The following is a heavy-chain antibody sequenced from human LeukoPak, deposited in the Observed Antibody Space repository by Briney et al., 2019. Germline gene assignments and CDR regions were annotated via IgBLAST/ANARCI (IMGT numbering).Heavy chain of an antibody. V-gene: IGHV1-46*01. D-gene: IGHD6-6*01. CDR3: ARSIVAFDAFDI. CDR2: INPSSGST. J-gene: IGHJ3*02. Sequence: GASVKVSCKASGYTFTSYYIHWVRQAPGQGLEWMGIINPSSGSTSYAQKFQGRVTMTRDTSTSTVYMELSSLRSEDTAVYYCARSIVAFDAFDIWGQGTMVTVSS. CDR1: GYTFTSYY.